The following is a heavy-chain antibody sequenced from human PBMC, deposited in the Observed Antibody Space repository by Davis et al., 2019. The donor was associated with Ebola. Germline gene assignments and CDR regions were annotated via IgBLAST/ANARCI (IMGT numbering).Heavy chain of an antibody. CDR3: ARLTVGP. CDR2: IYYSGST. J-gene: IGHJ5*02. Sequence: SETLSLTCTVSGGSISSYYWSWIRQPPGKGLEWIGYIYYSGSTNYNPSLKSRVTISVDTPKNQFSLKLTSVTAADTAVYYCARLTVGPWGQGALVTVSS. CDR1: GGSISSYY. V-gene: IGHV4-59*08. D-gene: IGHD4-23*01.